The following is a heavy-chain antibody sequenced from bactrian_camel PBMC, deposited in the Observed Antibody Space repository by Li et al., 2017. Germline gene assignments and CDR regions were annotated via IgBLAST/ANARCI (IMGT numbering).Heavy chain of an antibody. V-gene: IGHV3S54*01. D-gene: IGHD6*01. CDR1: GYTTRSTC. Sequence: QVQLVESGGGSVQAGGSLRVSCAVSGYTTRSTCIGWFRRAPEKQREAVASIYTPTGDIHYADSVKGRFTISQGNAKLNLQMNDLKPEDTATYYCAVDRFVGRWADETLYRHWGPGTQVTVS. CDR3: AVDRFVGRWADETLYRH. J-gene: IGHJ4*01. CDR2: IYTPTGDI.